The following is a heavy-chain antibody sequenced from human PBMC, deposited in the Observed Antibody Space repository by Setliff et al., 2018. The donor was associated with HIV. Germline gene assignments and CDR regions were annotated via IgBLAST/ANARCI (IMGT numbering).Heavy chain of an antibody. CDR1: GYTFTSYD. CDR2: MNPNSGNT. J-gene: IGHJ4*02. D-gene: IGHD2-8*01. CDR3: ASGSGYCKNGNCYIGAHKNPDKYYFDY. Sequence: ASVKVSCKASGYTFTSYDINWVRQATGQGLEWMGWMNPNSGNTGYAQKFQGRVTLTTDELMKTAYMELSSLRSEDTAVYYCASGSGYCKNGNCYIGAHKNPDKYYFDYWGQGTLVTVSS. V-gene: IGHV1-8*01.